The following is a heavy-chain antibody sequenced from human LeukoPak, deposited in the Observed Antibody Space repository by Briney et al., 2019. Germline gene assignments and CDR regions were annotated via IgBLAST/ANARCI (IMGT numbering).Heavy chain of an antibody. D-gene: IGHD5-24*01. J-gene: IGHJ4*02. Sequence: SSETLSLTCTVSGGSINNYYWSWIRQSPGKGLEWIGYIYYNGNTNYNPSLKSRVTMSVDTSRNQFSLKLSSVTAADTAVYYCARAGPRRDGYNVDYWGQGTLVTVSS. V-gene: IGHV4-59*01. CDR2: IYYNGNT. CDR1: GGSINNYY. CDR3: ARAGPRRDGYNVDY.